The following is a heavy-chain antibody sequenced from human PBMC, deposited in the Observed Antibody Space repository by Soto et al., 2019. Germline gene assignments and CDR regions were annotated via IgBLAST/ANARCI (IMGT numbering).Heavy chain of an antibody. V-gene: IGHV3-23*01. CDR1: GFTFRSDA. CDR2: ISGSGDET. D-gene: IGHD5-12*01. CDR3: VKSPRSGYEAPWDY. J-gene: IGHJ4*02. Sequence: PGGSLRLSCAASGFTFRSDAMNWVRQTPGKGLEWVSAISGSGDETYYADSVKGRFAISRDNSKNTLYLQLNSLRADDTAVYYCVKSPRSGYEAPWDYWGQGTQVIVSS.